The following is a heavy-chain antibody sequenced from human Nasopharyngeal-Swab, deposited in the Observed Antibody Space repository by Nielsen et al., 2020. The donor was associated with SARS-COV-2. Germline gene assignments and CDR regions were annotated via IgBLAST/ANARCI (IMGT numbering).Heavy chain of an antibody. V-gene: IGHV3-30*18. CDR2: ISYEGSIR. J-gene: IGHJ4*02. D-gene: IGHD2-21*01. Sequence: GGFLRLSCAASGFTFNYFGMHWVRQAPGKGLEWVAFISYEGSIRNYIDSVKGRFTVSRDSSKNTVYLQMNSLRPDDTAVYFCAKSMAYFQLSGTYNLDFWGQGTLVTVSS. CDR3: AKSMAYFQLSGTYNLDF. CDR1: GFTFNYFG.